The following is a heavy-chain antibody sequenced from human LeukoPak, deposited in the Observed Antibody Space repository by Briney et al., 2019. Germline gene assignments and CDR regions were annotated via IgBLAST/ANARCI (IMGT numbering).Heavy chain of an antibody. CDR2: IWSDGSEK. D-gene: IGHD3-10*01. Sequence: GGSLRLSCAASGFIFNRNGMHWVRQAPGKRLEWVAVIWSDGSEKYYADSVKGRFTISRDNSRNTLSLQMDSLRVEDTAVYYCARRGSGTYDFDYWGQGTLVTVSS. CDR3: ARRGSGTYDFDY. CDR1: GFIFNRNG. J-gene: IGHJ4*02. V-gene: IGHV3-33*01.